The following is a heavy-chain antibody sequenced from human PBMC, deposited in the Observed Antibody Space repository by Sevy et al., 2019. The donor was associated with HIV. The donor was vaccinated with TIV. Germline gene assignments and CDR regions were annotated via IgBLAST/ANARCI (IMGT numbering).Heavy chain of an antibody. J-gene: IGHJ4*02. D-gene: IGHD3-9*01. CDR3: VRAILIEGSF. V-gene: IGHV3-23*01. CDR2: ISGSGGST. CDR1: GFSFSSYA. Sequence: GGSLILSCAASGFSFSSYAMSWVRQAPGKGLEWVSGISGSGGSTYYADSVKGRFTISRDNSKNTLYLQMNSLRAEDTALYYCVRAILIEGSFWGQGTLVTVSS.